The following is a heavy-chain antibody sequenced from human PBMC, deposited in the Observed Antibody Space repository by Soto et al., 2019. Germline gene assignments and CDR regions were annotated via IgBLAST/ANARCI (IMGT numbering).Heavy chain of an antibody. CDR2: ISGSGGST. CDR1: GFTFSSYA. V-gene: IGHV3-23*01. CDR3: AKGARGYCSSTSCPEWLAHFDY. D-gene: IGHD2-2*01. Sequence: EVQLLESGGGLVQPGGSLRLSCAASGFTFSSYAMSWVRQAPGKGLEWVSAISGSGGSTYYADSVKGRFTISRDNSKNTLYLQMNSLRAEDTAVYYCAKGARGYCSSTSCPEWLAHFDYWGQGTLVTVSS. J-gene: IGHJ4*02.